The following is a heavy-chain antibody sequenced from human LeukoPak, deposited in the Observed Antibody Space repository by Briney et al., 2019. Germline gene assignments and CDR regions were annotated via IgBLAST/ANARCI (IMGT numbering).Heavy chain of an antibody. J-gene: IGHJ1*01. V-gene: IGHV4-39*01. Sequence: SETLSLTCTVSGGPISSSSYYWGWIRQPPGKGLEWIGSIYYSGSTYYNPSLKSRVTISVDTSKNQFSLKLSSVTVADTAVYYCATYSSGWPNEYFQHWGQGTLVTVSS. D-gene: IGHD6-19*01. CDR2: IYYSGST. CDR1: GGPISSSSYY. CDR3: ATYSSGWPNEYFQH.